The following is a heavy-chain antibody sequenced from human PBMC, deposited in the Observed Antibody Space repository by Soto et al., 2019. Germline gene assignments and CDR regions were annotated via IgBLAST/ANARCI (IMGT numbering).Heavy chain of an antibody. CDR2: IYQSGRT. CDR3: AREMTIFGVAPGGGVDV. J-gene: IGHJ6*02. D-gene: IGHD3-3*01. Sequence: QLQLQESGSGLVRPSQTLSLTCAVSGGSISTFDYSWSWIRQAPGRVLEWIGSIYQSGRTYYIPALNSRATMSFDKSKNQCSLKITSAVAADTARYYCAREMTIFGVAPGGGVDVWGQGTTGTVSS. CDR1: GGSISTFDYS. V-gene: IGHV4-30-2*01.